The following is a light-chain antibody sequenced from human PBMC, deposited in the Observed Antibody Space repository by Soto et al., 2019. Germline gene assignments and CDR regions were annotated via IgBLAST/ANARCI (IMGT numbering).Light chain of an antibody. CDR3: QQYNNWPYT. J-gene: IGKJ2*01. Sequence: EIVMTQSPATLSVSPGEGATLSCRASQSVRSNLAWDRQKPGQAPSLLIYGASTRASGIPAKFSASGSGTEFALTISSLQSEDFAVYYCQQYNNWPYTFGQGTRLEIK. V-gene: IGKV3-15*01. CDR1: QSVRSN. CDR2: GAS.